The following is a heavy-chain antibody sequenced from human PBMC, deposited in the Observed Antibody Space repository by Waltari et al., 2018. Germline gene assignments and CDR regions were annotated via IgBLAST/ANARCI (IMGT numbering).Heavy chain of an antibody. CDR1: GGSISSGGYY. V-gene: IGHV4-31*01. CDR2: IYYSGST. CDR3: ARVKEYSSSLDAFDI. J-gene: IGHJ3*02. Sequence: QVQLQESGPGLVKPSQTLSLTCTVSGGSISSGGYYWSWLRQHPGKGLEWIGYIYYSGSTYYNPSLKSLVTISVDTSKNQFSLKLSSVTAADTAVYYCARVKEYSSSLDAFDIWGQGTMVTVSS. D-gene: IGHD6-6*01.